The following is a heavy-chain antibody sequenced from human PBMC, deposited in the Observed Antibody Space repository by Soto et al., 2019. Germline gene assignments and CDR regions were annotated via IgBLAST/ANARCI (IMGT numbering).Heavy chain of an antibody. V-gene: IGHV3-21*01. CDR3: ARVPPLAAAGRGYYYGMDV. CDR1: GFTFSSYS. J-gene: IGHJ6*02. CDR2: ISSSSSYI. Sequence: GSLRLSCAASGFTFSSYSMNWVRQAPGKGLEWVSSISSSSSYIYYADSVKGRFTISRDNAKNSLYLQMNSLRAEDTAVYYCARVPPLAAAGRGYYYGMDVCGQGTTVTVSS. D-gene: IGHD6-13*01.